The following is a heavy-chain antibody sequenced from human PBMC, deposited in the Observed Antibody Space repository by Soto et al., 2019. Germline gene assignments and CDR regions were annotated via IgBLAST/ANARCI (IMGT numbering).Heavy chain of an antibody. Sequence: ESGGGLVKPGGSLRLSCAASGFTFSSYSMNWVRQAPGKGLEWVSSISSSSSYIYYADSVKGRFTISRDNAKNSLYLQMNSLRAEDTAVYYCARDGDYYDSSGYPFDYWGQGTLVTVSS. CDR2: ISSSSSYI. CDR1: GFTFSSYS. CDR3: ARDGDYYDSSGYPFDY. V-gene: IGHV3-21*01. D-gene: IGHD3-22*01. J-gene: IGHJ4*02.